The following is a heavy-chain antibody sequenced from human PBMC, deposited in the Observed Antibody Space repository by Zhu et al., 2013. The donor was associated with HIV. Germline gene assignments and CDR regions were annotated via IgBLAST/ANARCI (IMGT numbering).Heavy chain of an antibody. V-gene: IGHV1-69*06. Sequence: QVNLVQSGAEVKKPGASMNISCKASGYTFISYYIHWVRQAPGQGLEWMGEIIPIFGAVNYAENFQGRVTIRADKSTSTCFMELSSLRPEDTALYYCAAPRHYDSSGPPDYWGQGTLVTVSS. CDR3: AAPRHYDSSGPPDY. J-gene: IGHJ4*02. CDR2: IIPIFGAV. CDR1: GYTFISYY. D-gene: IGHD3-22*01.